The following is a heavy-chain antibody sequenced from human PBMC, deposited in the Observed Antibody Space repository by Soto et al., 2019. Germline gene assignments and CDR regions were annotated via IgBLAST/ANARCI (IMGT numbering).Heavy chain of an antibody. CDR3: ARDIRFLEWLVPDAFDI. J-gene: IGHJ3*02. CDR1: GFTFSSYA. CDR2: ISYDGSNK. D-gene: IGHD3-3*01. Sequence: GGSLRLSCAASGFTFSSYAMHWVRQAPGKGLEWVAVISYDGSNKYYADSVKGRFTISRDNSKNTLYLQMNSLRAEDTAVYYCARDIRFLEWLVPDAFDIWGQGTMVTVSS. V-gene: IGHV3-30-3*01.